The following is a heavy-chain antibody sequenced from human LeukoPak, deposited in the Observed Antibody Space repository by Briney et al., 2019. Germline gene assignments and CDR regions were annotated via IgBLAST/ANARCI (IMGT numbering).Heavy chain of an antibody. CDR3: ATQILLCHYY. V-gene: IGHV4-4*02. J-gene: IGHJ4*02. D-gene: IGHD2-2*01. CDR2: IFYSGST. Sequence: SGTLSLTCGVSGDSISSSYWWSWVRPTPGKGLEWIGTIFYSGSTYYNPSLKSRVTLSVDTSKNQYSLKLSSVTAADTAVYYCATQILLCHYYWGQGTLVTVSS. CDR1: GDSISSSYW.